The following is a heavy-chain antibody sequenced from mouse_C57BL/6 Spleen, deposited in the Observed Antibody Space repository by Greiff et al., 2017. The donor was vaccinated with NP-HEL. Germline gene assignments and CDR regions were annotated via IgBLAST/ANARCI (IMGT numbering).Heavy chain of an antibody. CDR2: ISSGSSTI. J-gene: IGHJ3*01. V-gene: IGHV5-17*01. CDR1: GFTFSDYG. D-gene: IGHD1-1*01. Sequence: EVKLQESGGGLVKPGGSLKLSCAASGFTFSDYGMHWVRQAPEKGLEWVAYISSGSSTIYYADTVKGRFTISRDNAKNTLFLQMTSLRSEDTAMYYCARDYYGRGQGFAYWGQGTLVTVSA. CDR3: ARDYYGRGQGFAY.